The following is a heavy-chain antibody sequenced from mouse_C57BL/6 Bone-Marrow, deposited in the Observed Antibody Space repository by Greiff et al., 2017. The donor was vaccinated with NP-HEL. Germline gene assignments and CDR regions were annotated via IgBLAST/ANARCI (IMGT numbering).Heavy chain of an antibody. J-gene: IGHJ4*01. CDR1: GFTFSDYG. CDR2: ISSGSSTI. V-gene: IGHV5-17*01. D-gene: IGHD1-1*01. CDR3: ARLYITTVVDDYAMDY. Sequence: EVKLVESGGGLVKPGGSLKLSCAASGFTFSDYGMHWVRQAPEKGLEWVAYISSGSSTIYYADTVKGRFTISRDNAKNTLFLQMTSLRSEDTAMYYCARLYITTVVDDYAMDYWGQGTSVTVSS.